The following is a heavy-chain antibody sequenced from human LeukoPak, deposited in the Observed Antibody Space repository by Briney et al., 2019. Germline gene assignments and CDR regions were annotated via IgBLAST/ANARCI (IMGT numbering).Heavy chain of an antibody. Sequence: PGRSLGLSCAASGFTFSSYAMHWVRQAPGKGLEWVAVISYDGSNKYYADSVKGRFTISRDNSKNTLYLQVNSLRAEDTAVYYCARPYDGYDLVPFDYWGQGTLVTVSS. D-gene: IGHD5-12*01. CDR2: ISYDGSNK. V-gene: IGHV3-30-3*01. CDR1: GFTFSSYA. CDR3: ARPYDGYDLVPFDY. J-gene: IGHJ4*02.